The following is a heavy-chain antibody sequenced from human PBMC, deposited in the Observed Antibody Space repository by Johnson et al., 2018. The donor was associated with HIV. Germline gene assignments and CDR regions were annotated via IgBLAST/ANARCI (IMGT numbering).Heavy chain of an antibody. CDR2: IYSGGST. Sequence: QLVESGGGLVQPGGSLRLSCAASGFIVSSNYMSWVRQAPGKGLEWVSGIYSGGSTYYADSVTGRFTISRDNSKNTRYGQINRERAEDTAMYYCARGGKGWLQHAFDIWGQGTMVTVSA. CDR1: GFIVSSNY. J-gene: IGHJ3*02. V-gene: IGHV3-66*02. CDR3: ARGGKGWLQHAFDI. D-gene: IGHD5-24*01.